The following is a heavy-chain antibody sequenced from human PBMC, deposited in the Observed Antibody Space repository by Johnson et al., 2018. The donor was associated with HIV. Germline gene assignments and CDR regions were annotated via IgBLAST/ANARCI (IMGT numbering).Heavy chain of an antibody. V-gene: IGHV3-7*05. CDR3: ARVRPYNWNDVHAVDI. J-gene: IGHJ3*02. CDR2: IKQDGSEK. D-gene: IGHD1-20*01. Sequence: VQLVESGGGVVQPGGSLRLSCAASGFTFSSYWMSWVRQAPGKGLEWVANIKQDGSEKYYVDSVKGRFTISIDNAKNSLYLQMNSLRAEDTAVYYCARVRPYNWNDVHAVDIWGQGTMVTVSS. CDR1: GFTFSSYW.